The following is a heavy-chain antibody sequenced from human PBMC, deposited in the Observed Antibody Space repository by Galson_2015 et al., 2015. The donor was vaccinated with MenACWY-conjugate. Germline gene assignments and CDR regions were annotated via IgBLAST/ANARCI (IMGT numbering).Heavy chain of an antibody. J-gene: IGHJ4*02. Sequence: SVRLSCAASGFTFDSYRMSWVRQAPGKGLEWVTNINRDGGGTYYASSVKGRFTISKDNAENSLYLQMNSLRAEDTAIYYCARIIHDGLDYWGQGTLVTVSS. CDR3: ARIIHDGLDY. V-gene: IGHV3-7*01. D-gene: IGHD1-1*01. CDR1: GFTFDSYR. CDR2: INRDGGGT.